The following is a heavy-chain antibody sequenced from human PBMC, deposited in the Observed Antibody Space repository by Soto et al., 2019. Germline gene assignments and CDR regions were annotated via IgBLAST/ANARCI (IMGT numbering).Heavy chain of an antibody. CDR3: ARDWPSSGSAHYFDY. V-gene: IGHV1-69*08. CDR2: IIPILGIA. CDR1: GGTFSSYT. D-gene: IGHD6-19*01. J-gene: IGHJ4*02. Sequence: QVQLVQSGAEVKKPGSSVKLSCKASGGTFSSYTLSWVRQAPGQGLEWMGRIIPILGIANYAQKFQGRVTITADKSTSTAYMELSSLRSEETAVYYCARDWPSSGSAHYFDYWGQGTLVTVSS.